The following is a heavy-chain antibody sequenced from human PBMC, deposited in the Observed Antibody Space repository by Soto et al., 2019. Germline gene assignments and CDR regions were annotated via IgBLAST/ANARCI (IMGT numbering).Heavy chain of an antibody. CDR2: IYYSGST. J-gene: IGHJ3*02. D-gene: IGHD3-3*01. Sequence: LSLTCTVSGGSVSSGSYYWSWIRQPPGKGLEWIGYIYYSGSTNYNPSLESRVTISVDTSKNQFSLKLSSVTAADTAVYYCARDRKITIFGVVTTPGAFDIWGQGTMVTVSS. V-gene: IGHV4-61*01. CDR1: GGSVSSGSYY. CDR3: ARDRKITIFGVVTTPGAFDI.